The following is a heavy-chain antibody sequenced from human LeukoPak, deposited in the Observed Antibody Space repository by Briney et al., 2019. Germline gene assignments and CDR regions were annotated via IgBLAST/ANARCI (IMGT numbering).Heavy chain of an antibody. V-gene: IGHV3-15*01. J-gene: IGHJ4*02. CDR1: GFTFSNAW. CDR3: ARVIEDSGSYFCDY. CDR2: IKSKTDGGTT. Sequence: GGSLRLSCAASGFTFSNAWMSWVRQAPGKGLEWVGRIKSKTDGGTTDYTAPVKGRFTISRDDSKNTLYLQMNSLRAEDTAVYYCARVIEDSGSYFCDYWGQGTLVTVSS. D-gene: IGHD1-26*01.